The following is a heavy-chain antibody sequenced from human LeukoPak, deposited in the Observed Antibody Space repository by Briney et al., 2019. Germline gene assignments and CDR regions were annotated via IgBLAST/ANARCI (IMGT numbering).Heavy chain of an antibody. Sequence: SETLSLTCTVSGGSISSGDYYWSWIRQPPGKGLEWIGEINHSGSTNYNPSLKSRVTISVDTSKNQFSLKLSSVTAADTAVYYCARGYPYYYDSSGYQPFDYWGQGTLVTVSP. J-gene: IGHJ4*02. V-gene: IGHV4-39*07. CDR1: GGSISSGDYY. CDR2: INHSGST. CDR3: ARGYPYYYDSSGYQPFDY. D-gene: IGHD3-22*01.